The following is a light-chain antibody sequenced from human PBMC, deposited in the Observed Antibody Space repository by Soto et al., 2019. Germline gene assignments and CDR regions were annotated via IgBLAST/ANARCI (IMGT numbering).Light chain of an antibody. CDR1: QSVSSN. CDR2: GAS. V-gene: IGKV3-15*01. J-gene: IGKJ5*01. Sequence: EIVMTQSPATLSVSPGGRATLSCRASQSVSSNLAWYQQKPGQAPRLLIYGASTRATGIPARFSGSGSGTEFTLTISSLQSEDFAVYYCQQDNNWLITFGQGTRLEIK. CDR3: QQDNNWLIT.